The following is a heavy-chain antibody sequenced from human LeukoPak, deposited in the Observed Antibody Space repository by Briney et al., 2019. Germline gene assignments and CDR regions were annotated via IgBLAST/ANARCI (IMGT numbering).Heavy chain of an antibody. CDR3: ARDRSSSWYRPTYYFDY. V-gene: IGHV1-2*02. D-gene: IGHD6-13*01. J-gene: IGHJ4*02. CDR1: GYTFTGYY. CDR2: INPNSGGT. Sequence: ASVKVSCKASGYTFTGYYMHWVRQAPGQGLEWMGWINPNSGGTNYAQKFQGRVTMTRDTSISTAYMELSRLRSDDTAVYYCARDRSSSWYRPTYYFDYWGQGTLVTVSS.